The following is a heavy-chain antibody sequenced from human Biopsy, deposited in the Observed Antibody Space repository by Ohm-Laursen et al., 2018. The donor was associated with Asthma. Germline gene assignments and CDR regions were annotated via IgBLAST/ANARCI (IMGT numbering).Heavy chain of an antibody. CDR3: AGGQKSAGDRWFDP. CDR1: GYTFIGCH. CDR2: INPNSGGT. Sequence: SVKVSCKASGYTFIGCHIHWMRQAPGQGLEWMGRINPNSGGTNYAQKFQGRVTMTRDTSISTTYMEVSRLRSDDTAVYYCAGGQKSAGDRWFDPWGQGTLVTVSS. J-gene: IGHJ5*02. D-gene: IGHD6-13*01. V-gene: IGHV1-2*06.